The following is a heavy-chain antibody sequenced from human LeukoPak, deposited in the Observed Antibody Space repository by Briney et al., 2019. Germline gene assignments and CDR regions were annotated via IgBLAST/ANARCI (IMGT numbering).Heavy chain of an antibody. J-gene: IGHJ4*02. D-gene: IGHD2-2*01. Sequence: PSETLSLTCTVSGDSINSGENYWSWIRQPPGKGLEWIGHIYHSGTTYYNPSVKSRMTISVDTSNNQFSLRLSSVTAADTAVYYCARGGYCSSSSCFPFDYWGQGALVTVSS. CDR1: GDSINSGENY. CDR3: ARGGYCSSSSCFPFDY. CDR2: IYHSGTT. V-gene: IGHV4-30-4*02.